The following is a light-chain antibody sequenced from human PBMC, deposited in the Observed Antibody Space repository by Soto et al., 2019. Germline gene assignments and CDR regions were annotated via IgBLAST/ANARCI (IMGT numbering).Light chain of an antibody. CDR3: QQFHNFPRT. Sequence: DIQMTQSPSSLSASVGDRVTITCRASRDIGNYLNWYQQKPGKAPELLIYDASNLEIGVPSRFSGSGSGTDFPFTISTLQPEDIATYYCQQFHNFPRTFGQGTKLEVK. V-gene: IGKV1-33*01. CDR2: DAS. J-gene: IGKJ2*01. CDR1: RDIGNY.